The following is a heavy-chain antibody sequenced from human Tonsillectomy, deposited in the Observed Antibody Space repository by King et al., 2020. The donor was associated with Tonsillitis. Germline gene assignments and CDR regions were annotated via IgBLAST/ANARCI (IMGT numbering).Heavy chain of an antibody. CDR3: ATDYYDSSGSFDS. V-gene: IGHV3-33*08. J-gene: IGHJ4*02. Sequence: VQLVESGGGVVQPGRSLRLSCAASGFTFSSYGMHWVRQAPGKGLEWVAVIWYDGSNKYYADSVKGRFTISRDNSKNTLYLQMNSLRAEDTAVYYCATDYYDSSGSFDSWGQGTLVTVSS. CDR1: GFTFSSYG. CDR2: IWYDGSNK. D-gene: IGHD3-22*01.